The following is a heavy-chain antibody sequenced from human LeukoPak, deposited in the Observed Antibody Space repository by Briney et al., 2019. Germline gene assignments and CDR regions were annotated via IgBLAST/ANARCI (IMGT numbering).Heavy chain of an antibody. CDR2: ISDDGTNK. D-gene: IGHD5-18*01. CDR3: VRGLWTAMGAGAY. V-gene: IGHV3-30-3*01. J-gene: IGHJ4*02. CDR1: DFSFNRYL. Sequence: GGSLRLSCVVSDFSFNRYLMHWVRQAPGKGLEWVTSISDDGTNKYYSDSVRGRFTISRDNSKSTLYLQMDSLRIEDTSMYYCVRGLWTAMGAGAYWGQGTLVAVSS.